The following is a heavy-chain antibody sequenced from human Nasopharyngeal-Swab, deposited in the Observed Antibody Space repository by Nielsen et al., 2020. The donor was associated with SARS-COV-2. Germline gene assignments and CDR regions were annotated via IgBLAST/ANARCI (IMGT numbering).Heavy chain of an antibody. J-gene: IGHJ4*02. CDR1: GFTFSSYS. CDR2: ISSSSSYI. D-gene: IGHD3-10*01. Sequence: LSLTCAASGFTFSSYSMNWVRQAPGKGLEWVSSISSSSSYIYYADSVKGRFTISRDNAKNSLYLQINSLRVEDTAVYYCARDFRSVGGSGFLWGQGTLVTVSS. V-gene: IGHV3-21*01. CDR3: ARDFRSVGGSGFL.